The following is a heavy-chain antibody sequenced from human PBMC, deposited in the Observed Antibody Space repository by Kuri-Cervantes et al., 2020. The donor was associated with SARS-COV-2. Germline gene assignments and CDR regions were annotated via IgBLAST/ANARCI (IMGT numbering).Heavy chain of an antibody. D-gene: IGHD3-3*01. J-gene: IGHJ4*02. V-gene: IGHV3-64*02. CDR1: GFTFSSYA. Sequence: GESLKISCAASGFTFSSYAMHWVRQAPGKGLEYVSAISSNGGSTYYADSVKGRFTISRDNSKNTLYLQMNSLRAEDTAVYYCAKEGYYDFWSGPGLFDYWGQGTLVTVSS. CDR2: ISSNGGST. CDR3: AKEGYYDFWSGPGLFDY.